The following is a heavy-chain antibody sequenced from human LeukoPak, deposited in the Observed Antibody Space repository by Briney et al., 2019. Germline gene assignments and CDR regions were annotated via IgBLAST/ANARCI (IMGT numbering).Heavy chain of an antibody. Sequence: SDTLSLTCAVYGGSFSGYYWSWIRKPPGKGLDWIGEINHSGSTNYNPSLKSRVTISVDTSKNQFSLKLSSVTAADTAVYYCARSPLIVVVPAAKNYYYYGMDVWGQGATVTVSS. J-gene: IGHJ6*02. CDR3: ARSPLIVVVPAAKNYYYYGMDV. CDR1: GGSFSGYY. V-gene: IGHV4-34*01. D-gene: IGHD2-2*01. CDR2: INHSGST.